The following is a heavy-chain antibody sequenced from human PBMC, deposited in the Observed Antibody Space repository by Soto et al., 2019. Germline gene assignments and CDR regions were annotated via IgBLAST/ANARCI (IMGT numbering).Heavy chain of an antibody. CDR2: INHSGST. Sequence: PSETLSLTCAVYGGSFSGYYWSWIRQPPGKGLEWIGEINHSGSTYYNPSLKSRVTISVDTSKNQFSLKLSSVTAADTAVYFCARTVYYYDSSGYPGPYFDYWGQGTLVTVSS. CDR1: GGSFSGYY. D-gene: IGHD3-22*01. J-gene: IGHJ4*02. CDR3: ARTVYYYDSSGYPGPYFDY. V-gene: IGHV4-34*01.